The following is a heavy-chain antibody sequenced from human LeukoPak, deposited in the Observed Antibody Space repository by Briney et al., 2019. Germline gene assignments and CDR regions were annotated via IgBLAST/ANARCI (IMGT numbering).Heavy chain of an antibody. J-gene: IGHJ4*02. CDR1: GGSVSNSLYY. CDR2: IYYNGDT. CDR3: ARVLRAASWRSYDY. D-gene: IGHD5-18*01. V-gene: IGHV4-61*01. Sequence: SETLSLTCTVSGGSVSNSLYYWSWIRQPPGKGLEWIRYIYYNGDTNYNPSLNSRVIISIDTSSNQFSLRLNSMTAADTAVYYCARVLRAASWRSYDYWGQGSLVTVSS.